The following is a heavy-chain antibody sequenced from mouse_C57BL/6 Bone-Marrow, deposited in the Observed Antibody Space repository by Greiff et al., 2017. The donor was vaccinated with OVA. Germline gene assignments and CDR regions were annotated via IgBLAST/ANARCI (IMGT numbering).Heavy chain of an antibody. V-gene: IGHV5-4*01. CDR2: ISDGGSYT. Sequence: DVQLVESGGGLVKPGGSLKLSCAASGFTFSSYAMSWVRQTPEKRLEWVATISDGGSYTYYPDNVKGRFTISRDNAKNNLYLQMSHLKSEDTAMYYCAREGYYYGSNTWFAYWGQGTLVTVSA. J-gene: IGHJ3*01. D-gene: IGHD1-1*01. CDR1: GFTFSSYA. CDR3: AREGYYYGSNTWFAY.